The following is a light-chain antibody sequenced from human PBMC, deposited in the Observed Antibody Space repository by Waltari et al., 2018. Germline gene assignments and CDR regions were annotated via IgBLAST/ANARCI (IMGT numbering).Light chain of an antibody. CDR3: QQSYSTLWT. CDR2: AAS. CDR1: QTINRY. J-gene: IGKJ1*01. V-gene: IGKV1-39*01. Sequence: DIQMTQSPASLSASVGDRVTITCRASQTINRYLNWYQQKPGQAPKLLIYAASTLQSGVPSRFSGSGSGTDFTLTISSLQREDFATYYCQQSYSTLWTFGRGTKVEIK.